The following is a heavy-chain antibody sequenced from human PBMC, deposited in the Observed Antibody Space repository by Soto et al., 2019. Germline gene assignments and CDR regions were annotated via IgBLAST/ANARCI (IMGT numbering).Heavy chain of an antibody. J-gene: IGHJ6*02. D-gene: IGHD3-16*02. CDR1: GFTFSSYS. V-gene: IGHV3-21*01. CDR2: ISSSSSYI. Sequence: GGSLRLSCAASGFTFSSYSMNWVRQAPGKGLEWVSSISSSSSYIYYADSVKGRFTISRDNAKNSLYLQMNSLRAEDTAVYYCARFSPHVWGSYRYIPDDYYYYGMDVWGQGTTVTVSS. CDR3: ARFSPHVWGSYRYIPDDYYYYGMDV.